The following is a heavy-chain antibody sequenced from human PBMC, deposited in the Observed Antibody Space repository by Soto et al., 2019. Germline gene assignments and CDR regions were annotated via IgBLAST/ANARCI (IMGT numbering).Heavy chain of an antibody. Sequence: SETLSLTCTVSGGSISSGDYYWSWIRQPPGKGLEWIGYIYYSGSTYYNPSLKSRVTISVDTSKNQFSLKLSSVTAADTAVYYCARDRMGEYSYGSQSGMDVWGQGTTVTVSS. J-gene: IGHJ6*02. CDR2: IYYSGST. D-gene: IGHD5-18*01. V-gene: IGHV4-30-4*01. CDR3: ARDRMGEYSYGSQSGMDV. CDR1: GGSISSGDYY.